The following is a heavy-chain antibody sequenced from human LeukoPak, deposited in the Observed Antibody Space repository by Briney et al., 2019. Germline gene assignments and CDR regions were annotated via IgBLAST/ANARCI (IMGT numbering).Heavy chain of an antibody. D-gene: IGHD6-13*01. CDR2: IYYSGST. V-gene: IGHV4-31*03. Sequence: SETLSLTCTVSGGSISSGGYYWSWIRQHPGKGLEWIGYIYYSGSTYYNPSLKSRVTISVDTSKNQFSLKPSSVTAADTAVYYCARGHRTSTAGSFSFDYWGQGTLVTVSS. CDR3: ARGHRTSTAGSFSFDY. J-gene: IGHJ4*02. CDR1: GGSISSGGYY.